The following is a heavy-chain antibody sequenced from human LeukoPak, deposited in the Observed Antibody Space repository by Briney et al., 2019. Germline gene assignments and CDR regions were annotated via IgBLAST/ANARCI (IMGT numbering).Heavy chain of an antibody. D-gene: IGHD5-18*01. Sequence: PGGSLRLSCAASGSTFSSYGMSWVRQAPGKGLEWVSAISGSGGSTYYADSVKGRFTTSRDNSKNTLYLQMNSLRAEDTAVYYCAKDPDTAMVTVDYWGQGTLVTVSS. CDR3: AKDPDTAMVTVDY. CDR2: ISGSGGST. CDR1: GSTFSSYG. V-gene: IGHV3-23*01. J-gene: IGHJ4*02.